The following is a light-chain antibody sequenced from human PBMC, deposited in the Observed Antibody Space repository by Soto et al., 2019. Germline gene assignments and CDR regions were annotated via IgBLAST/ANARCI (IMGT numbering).Light chain of an antibody. J-gene: IGLJ1*01. V-gene: IGLV1-51*01. CDR3: GSWDSSLSAYV. Sequence: QSVLTQPPSVSAAPGQKVTISCSGSSANIGGNSVSWYLQLPGTVPKLLIYDDNKRPSGIPDRFSGSKSGTSATLGITGFQTGDEADYYCGSWDSSLSAYVFGTGTKVTVL. CDR2: DDN. CDR1: SANIGGNS.